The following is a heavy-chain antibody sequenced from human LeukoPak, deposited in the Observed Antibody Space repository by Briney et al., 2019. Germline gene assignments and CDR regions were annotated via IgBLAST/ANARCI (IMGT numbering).Heavy chain of an antibody. CDR1: GYTFTSYG. V-gene: IGHV1-18*01. CDR3: ARGPTIAAAGYYYYYYMDV. Sequence: VASVKVSCKASGYTFTSYGISWVRQAPGQGLEWMVWISAYNGNTDYAQKLQGRVTMTTDTSTSTAYMELRSLRSDDTAVYYCARGPTIAAAGYYYYYYMDVWGKGNTVTVSS. J-gene: IGHJ6*03. CDR2: ISAYNGNT. D-gene: IGHD6-13*01.